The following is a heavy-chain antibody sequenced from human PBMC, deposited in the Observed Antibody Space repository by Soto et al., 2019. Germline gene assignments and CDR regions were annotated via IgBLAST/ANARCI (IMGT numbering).Heavy chain of an antibody. CDR3: AKIRWTISLQEEDAI. CDR1: GGTFGSYA. CDR2: VIPIFGTR. D-gene: IGHD2-15*01. Sequence: QVQLVQSGAEVKKPGSSVKVSCKSSGGTFGSYAISWVRQAPGQGLEWMGGVIPIFGTRHYAQKFHGSVTMTADSPTSTAYLELSSLKSADTAVYYCAKIRWTISLQEEDAIWGQGTLVTVSS. J-gene: IGHJ4*02. V-gene: IGHV1-69*06.